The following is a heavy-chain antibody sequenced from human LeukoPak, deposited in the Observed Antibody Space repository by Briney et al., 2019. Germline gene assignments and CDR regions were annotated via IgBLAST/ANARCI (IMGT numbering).Heavy chain of an antibody. V-gene: IGHV4-34*01. J-gene: IGHJ4*02. CDR2: INHSGST. D-gene: IGHD3-22*01. CDR3: ASLVDYYDSSGYYLDY. Sequence: SETLSLTCAVYGWSFSGYYWSWIRQPPGKGLEWIGEINHSGSTNYNPSLKSRVTISVDTSKNQFSLKLSSVTAADTAVYYCASLVDYYDSSGYYLDYWGQGTLVTVSS. CDR1: GWSFSGYY.